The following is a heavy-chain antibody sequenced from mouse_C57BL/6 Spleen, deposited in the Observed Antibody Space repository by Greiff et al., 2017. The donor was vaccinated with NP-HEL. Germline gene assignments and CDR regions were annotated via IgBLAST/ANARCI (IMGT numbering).Heavy chain of an antibody. CDR3: ATQISLITTVVGDY. Sequence: DVQLQQSGPELMKPGASVKISCKASGYSFTGYYMNWVKQSPEKSLEWIGEINPSTGGTTYNQKFKAKATLTVDKSSSTAYMQLKSLTSEDSAVYYCATQISLITTVVGDYWGQGTTLTVSS. CDR2: INPSTGGT. J-gene: IGHJ2*01. D-gene: IGHD1-1*01. V-gene: IGHV1-42*01. CDR1: GYSFTGYY.